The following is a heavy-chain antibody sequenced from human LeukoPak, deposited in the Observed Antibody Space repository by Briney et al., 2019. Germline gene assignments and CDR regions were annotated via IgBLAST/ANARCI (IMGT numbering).Heavy chain of an antibody. V-gene: IGHV1-2*02. CDR1: GYTFTGYY. J-gene: IGHJ4*02. Sequence: ASVKVSCKASGYTFTGYYMHWVRQAPGQGLEWMGWINPNSGGTNYAQKFQGRVTMTRDTSISTAYMELSRLRSDDTAVYYCARAGTVTTGDFDYWGQGTLVTVSS. CDR2: INPNSGGT. D-gene: IGHD4-17*01. CDR3: ARAGTVTTGDFDY.